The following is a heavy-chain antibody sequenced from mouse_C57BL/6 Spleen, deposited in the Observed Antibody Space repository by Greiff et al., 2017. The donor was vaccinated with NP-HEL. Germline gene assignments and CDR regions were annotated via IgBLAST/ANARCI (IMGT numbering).Heavy chain of an antibody. D-gene: IGHD2-5*01. CDR1: GYTFTSYW. Sequence: QVQLQQPGAELVKPGASVKLSCKASGYTFTSYWMQWVKQRPGQGLEWIGEIDPSDSYTNYNQKFKGKATLTVDTSSSTAYMQLSSLTSEDSAVYYCARGIYYSKGGDYWGQGTSVTVSS. V-gene: IGHV1-50*01. CDR3: ARGIYYSKGGDY. J-gene: IGHJ4*01. CDR2: IDPSDSYT.